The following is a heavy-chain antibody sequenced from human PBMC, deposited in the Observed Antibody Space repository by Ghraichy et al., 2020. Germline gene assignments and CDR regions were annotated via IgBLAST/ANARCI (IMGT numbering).Heavy chain of an antibody. V-gene: IGHV1-18*01. CDR2: ISGHNANT. Sequence: EKMGWISGHNANTNSAQKYQGRVTMTTDTSTSTAYMELRSLTSDDTAVYYCARDPGFDLWGRGTLVTVSS. J-gene: IGHJ2*01. CDR3: ARDPGFDL.